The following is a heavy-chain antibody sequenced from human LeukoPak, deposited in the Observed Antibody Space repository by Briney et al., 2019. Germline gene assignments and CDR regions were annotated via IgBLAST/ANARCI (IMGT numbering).Heavy chain of an antibody. CDR2: ISAYNGNT. D-gene: IGHD6-19*01. CDR1: GYTFTSYD. CDR3: ARDRGSSGWLD. Sequence: ASVKVSCKASGYTFTSYDINWVRQAPGLGLEWMGWISAYNGNTNYAQKLQGRVTMTTDASTSTAYMELRSLRSDDTAVYYCARDRGSSGWLDWGQGTLVTVSS. V-gene: IGHV1-18*01. J-gene: IGHJ1*01.